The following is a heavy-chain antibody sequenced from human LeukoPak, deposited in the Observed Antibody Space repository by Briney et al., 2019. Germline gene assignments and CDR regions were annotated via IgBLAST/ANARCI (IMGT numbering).Heavy chain of an antibody. Sequence: GSMRLSCAASGFILNNHAMTWVRQAPGKGLQWISVISGSGRTIEYEDSVKGRFTISRDNSKNTVSLQMNNLRVEDTAIYYCAKNVMVKRYIDYWGQGTPVTVSS. CDR1: GFILNNHA. D-gene: IGHD5-18*01. CDR2: ISGSGRTI. V-gene: IGHV3-23*01. J-gene: IGHJ4*02. CDR3: AKNVMVKRYIDY.